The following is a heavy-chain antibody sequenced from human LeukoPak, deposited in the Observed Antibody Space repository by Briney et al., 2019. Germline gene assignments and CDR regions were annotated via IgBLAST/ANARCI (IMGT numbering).Heavy chain of an antibody. CDR2: ISGSGGST. CDR1: GFTFSSYG. CDR3: ARDRGIVATRVDY. D-gene: IGHD5-12*01. Sequence: PGGSLRLSCAASGFTFSSYGMSWVRQAPGKGLEWVSTISGSGGSTYYADSVKGRFTISRDNSRDTLYLQMNSLRAEDTAVYYCARDRGIVATRVDYWGQGTLVTVSS. J-gene: IGHJ4*02. V-gene: IGHV3-23*01.